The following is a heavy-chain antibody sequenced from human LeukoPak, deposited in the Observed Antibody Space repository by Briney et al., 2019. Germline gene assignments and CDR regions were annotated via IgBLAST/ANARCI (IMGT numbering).Heavy chain of an antibody. D-gene: IGHD3-10*01. V-gene: IGHV4-39*01. CDR1: GGSISSSSYY. Sequence: PSETLSLTCTVSGGSISSSSYYWGWIRQPPGKGLEWIGSIYYSGSTYYNPSLKSRVTISVDPSKNQFSLKLSSVTAADTAVYYCARARHYGSGSYPDYWGQGTLVTVSS. CDR2: IYYSGST. CDR3: ARARHYGSGSYPDY. J-gene: IGHJ4*02.